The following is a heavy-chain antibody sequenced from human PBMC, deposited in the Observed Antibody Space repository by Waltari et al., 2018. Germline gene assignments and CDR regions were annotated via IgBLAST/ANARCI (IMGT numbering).Heavy chain of an antibody. J-gene: IGHJ4*02. D-gene: IGHD3-10*01. Sequence: QAQLVPSGAEVKKPGASVKVSCKASGYTFPGYDPLWVRQAPGQGLEWMGWINPNSGGTNYAQKFQGRVTMTRDTSISTAYMELSRLRSDDTAVYYCARVAMVRGVLPLGYWGQGTLVTVSS. V-gene: IGHV1-2*02. CDR1: GYTFPGYD. CDR2: INPNSGGT. CDR3: ARVAMVRGVLPLGY.